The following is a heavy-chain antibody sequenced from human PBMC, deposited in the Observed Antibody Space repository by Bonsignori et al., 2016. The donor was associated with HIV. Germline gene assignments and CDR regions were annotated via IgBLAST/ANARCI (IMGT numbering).Heavy chain of an antibody. CDR2: TYYRSKWYN. D-gene: IGHD1-26*01. V-gene: IGHV6-1*01. Sequence: WIRQSPSRGLEWLGRTYYRSKWYNDYAVSVKSRITINPDTSKNQFSLQLNSVTPEDTAVYYCARETWELAPPFFDYWGQGTLVTVSS. CDR3: ARETWELAPPFFDY. J-gene: IGHJ4*02.